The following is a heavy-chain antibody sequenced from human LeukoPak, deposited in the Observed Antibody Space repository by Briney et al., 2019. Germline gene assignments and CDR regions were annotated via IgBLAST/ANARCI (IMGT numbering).Heavy chain of an antibody. Sequence: SETLSLTCAVSGYSISSGYHWGWIRQPPGKGLEWIGSIYHSGSTYYNPSLKSRVTISVDTSKNQFSLKLSSVTAADTAVYYCARQRGSYDILTGYYFGEYDYWGQGTLVTVSS. D-gene: IGHD3-9*01. CDR2: IYHSGST. CDR1: GYSISSGYH. J-gene: IGHJ4*02. CDR3: ARQRGSYDILTGYYFGEYDY. V-gene: IGHV4-38-2*01.